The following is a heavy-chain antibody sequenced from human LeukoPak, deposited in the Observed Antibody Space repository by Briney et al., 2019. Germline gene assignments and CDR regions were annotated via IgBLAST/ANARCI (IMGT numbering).Heavy chain of an antibody. V-gene: IGHV3-23*01. CDR3: AKDRGPDYDFWSGTPEGSFDY. Sequence: PGGSLRLSCAASGFTFSSYAMSWVRQAPGKGLEWVSAISGSGGSAYYADSVKGRFTISRDNSKNTLYLQMNSLRAEDTAVYYCAKDRGPDYDFWSGTPEGSFDYWGQGTLVTVSS. J-gene: IGHJ4*02. CDR1: GFTFSSYA. D-gene: IGHD3-3*01. CDR2: ISGSGGSA.